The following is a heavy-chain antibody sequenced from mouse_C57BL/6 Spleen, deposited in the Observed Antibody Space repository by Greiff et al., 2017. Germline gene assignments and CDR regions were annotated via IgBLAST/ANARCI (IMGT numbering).Heavy chain of an antibody. V-gene: IGHV1-55*01. D-gene: IGHD1-1*01. J-gene: IGHJ4*01. CDR2: IYPGSGST. CDR3: ARLDYGSRGYAMDY. CDR1: GYTFTSYW. Sequence: QVQLQQPGAELVKPGASVKLSCKASGYTFTSYWITWVKQRPGQGLEWIGDIYPGSGSTNYNEKFKSKATLTVDTSSSTAYMQLSSLTSEDSAVYYGARLDYGSRGYAMDYWGQGTSVTVSS.